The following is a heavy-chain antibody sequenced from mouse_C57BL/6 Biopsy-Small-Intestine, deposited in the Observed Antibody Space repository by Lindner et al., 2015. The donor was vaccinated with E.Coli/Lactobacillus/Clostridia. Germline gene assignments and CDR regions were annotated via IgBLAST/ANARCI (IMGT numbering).Heavy chain of an antibody. D-gene: IGHD2-12*01. CDR3: ARRFQSYSLDY. Sequence: VQLQESGAELMKPGASVKLSCKATGYTFTGYWIEWVKRRPGHGHEWIGEIIPGSGSSNYNEKFKGKATLTADTSSNTAYMQLSSLTTEDSAMYYCARRFQSYSLDYWGQGTTLTVSS. CDR1: GYTFTGYW. V-gene: IGHV1-9*01. J-gene: IGHJ2*01. CDR2: IIPGSGSS.